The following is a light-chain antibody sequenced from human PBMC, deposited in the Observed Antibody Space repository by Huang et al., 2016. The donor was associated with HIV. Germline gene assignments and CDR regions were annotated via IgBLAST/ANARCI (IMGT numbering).Light chain of an antibody. Sequence: ERVMTQSPATVSLSPGERATLSCRASLSVSTNLAWYQQRPGQAPRLLIDGASTRATGIPARFSGWGYGAEFTLTISSLQSEDFAVYYCQQYDNWPLTFGGGTKVQIK. CDR3: QQYDNWPLT. CDR2: GAS. V-gene: IGKV3-15*01. CDR1: LSVSTN. J-gene: IGKJ4*01.